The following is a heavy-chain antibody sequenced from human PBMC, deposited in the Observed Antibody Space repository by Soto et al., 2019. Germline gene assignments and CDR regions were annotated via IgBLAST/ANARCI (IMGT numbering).Heavy chain of an antibody. D-gene: IGHD5-12*01. J-gene: IGHJ4*02. CDR3: ASGAQDGYKNPFDY. Sequence: LSLTCTVSGGSISSGGYYWSWIRQHPGKGLEWIGYIYYSGSTYYNPSLKSRVTISVDTSKNQFSLKLSSVTAADTAVYYCASGAQDGYKNPFDYWGQGTLVTVSS. CDR1: GGSISSGGYY. CDR2: IYYSGST. V-gene: IGHV4-31*03.